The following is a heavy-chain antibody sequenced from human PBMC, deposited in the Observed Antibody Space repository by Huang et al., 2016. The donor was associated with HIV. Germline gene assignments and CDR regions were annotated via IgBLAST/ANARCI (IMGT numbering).Heavy chain of an antibody. J-gene: IGHJ4*02. CDR3: AKESRWYSDLDN. D-gene: IGHD2-15*01. CDR2: ISYDGSSG. CDR1: GFTFNNFG. V-gene: IGHV3-30*18. Sequence: QVQLVESGGGVVQPGRSLRLSCVASGFTFNNFGMHWVRQAPWKGLGWVAVISYDGSSGRYSESVKGRFTISRDNPMDTLYLQMNSLRPDDTAVYYCAKESRWYSDLDNWGQGTLVTVSS.